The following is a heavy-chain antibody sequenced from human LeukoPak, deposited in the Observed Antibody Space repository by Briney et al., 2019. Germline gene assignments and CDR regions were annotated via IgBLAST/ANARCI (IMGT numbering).Heavy chain of an antibody. CDR1: GFTFSDYY. CDR3: ARGPLPYYYYMDV. Sequence: GGSLTLSCAASGFTFSDYYMSWIRQAPGKGLEWVSYISSSGSTIYYADSVKGRFTISRDNAKNSLYLQMNSLRAEDTAVYYCARGPLPYYYYMDVWGKGTTVTVSS. CDR2: ISSSGSTI. V-gene: IGHV3-11*04. J-gene: IGHJ6*03.